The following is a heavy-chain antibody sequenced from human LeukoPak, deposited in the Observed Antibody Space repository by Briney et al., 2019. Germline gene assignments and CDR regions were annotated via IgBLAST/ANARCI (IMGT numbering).Heavy chain of an antibody. D-gene: IGHD3-16*02. CDR3: ARLGGDVWGSYRSPMDY. CDR2: IYPGDSDT. Sequence: GESLKISCKGSGYSFTSYWIGWVRQMPGKGLEWMGIIYPGDSDTRYSPSFQGQVTISADKSISTTYLQWSSLKASDTAMYYCARLGGDVWGSYRSPMDYWGQGTLVTVSS. J-gene: IGHJ4*02. V-gene: IGHV5-51*01. CDR1: GYSFTSYW.